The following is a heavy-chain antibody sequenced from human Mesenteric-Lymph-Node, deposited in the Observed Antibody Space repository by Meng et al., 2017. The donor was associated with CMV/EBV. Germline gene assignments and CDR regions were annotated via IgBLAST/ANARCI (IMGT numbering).Heavy chain of an antibody. V-gene: IGHV1-2*02. D-gene: IGHD2-2*01. CDR3: ARELVVPAARNSKRTNWFDP. Sequence: ASVKVSCKASGYTFTDYYINWVRQAPGQGLEWMGWINPNSGGTDYAQKFRGRVTMTRDTSISTAYMELSRLRSDDTAVYYCARELVVPAARNSKRTNWFDPWGQGTLVTVSS. J-gene: IGHJ5*02. CDR1: GYTFTDYY. CDR2: INPNSGGT.